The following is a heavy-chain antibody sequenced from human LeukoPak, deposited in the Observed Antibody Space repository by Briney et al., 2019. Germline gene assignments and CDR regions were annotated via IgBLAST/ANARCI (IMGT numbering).Heavy chain of an antibody. V-gene: IGHV4-38-2*02. CDR1: GYSIXXGNY. CDR3: ARAKYYYGSGSPTYFDY. Sequence: SEXXSLTCTVXGYSIXXGNYWGXIXXPXGXGLXGXXXIFHTGSTYDNPSLKSRVTTSVDSSKNQFSLSLNSVTAADTAVYYCARAKYYYGSGSPTYFDYWGQGTLVTVSS. D-gene: IGHD3-10*01. J-gene: IGHJ4*02. CDR2: IFHTGST.